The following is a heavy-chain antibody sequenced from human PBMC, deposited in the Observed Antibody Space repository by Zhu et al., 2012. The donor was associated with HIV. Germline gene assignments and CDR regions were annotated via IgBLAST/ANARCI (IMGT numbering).Heavy chain of an antibody. CDR2: INHGATT. J-gene: IGHJ4*02. CDR3: ARHFGHYDVLTGHYPGXFDY. V-gene: IGHV4-34*01. Sequence: QVQLQQWGAGLLKPSETLSLTCAVYGGSFSGYYWSWIRQSPGKGLEWIGEINHGATTSHNPSLKSRVTVSVDTSKNQFSLKLHSVTAADTAVYYCARHFGHYDVLTGHYPGXFDYWGQGTPSSSPQ. D-gene: IGHD3-9*01. CDR1: GGSFSGYY.